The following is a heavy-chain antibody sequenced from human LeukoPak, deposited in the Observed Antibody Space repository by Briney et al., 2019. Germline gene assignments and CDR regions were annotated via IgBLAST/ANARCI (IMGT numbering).Heavy chain of an antibody. V-gene: IGHV3-7*03. D-gene: IGHD3-22*01. Sequence: GGSLRLSCVASELIFSDFCMTWVRHSRGKGLEWVATIKKDGSEKYYVDSVKGRFTISRDNAENTLYLHMNSLRTEDTAVYYCAKVGYYNDSSGYYLDYFDYWGQGTLVTVSS. J-gene: IGHJ4*02. CDR3: AKVGYYNDSSGYYLDYFDY. CDR2: IKKDGSEK. CDR1: ELIFSDFC.